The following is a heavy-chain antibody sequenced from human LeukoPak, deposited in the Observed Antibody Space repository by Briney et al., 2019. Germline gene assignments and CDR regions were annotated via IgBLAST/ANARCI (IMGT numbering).Heavy chain of an antibody. J-gene: IGHJ3*02. Sequence: GGSLRLPCAASGFTFSSYSMNWVRQAPGKGLEWVSSISSSSSYIYYADSVKGRFTISRDNAKNSLYLQMNSLRAEDTAVYYCARGHRSAFDIWGQGTMVTVSS. CDR2: ISSSSSYI. CDR3: ARGHRSAFDI. CDR1: GFTFSSYS. V-gene: IGHV3-21*01.